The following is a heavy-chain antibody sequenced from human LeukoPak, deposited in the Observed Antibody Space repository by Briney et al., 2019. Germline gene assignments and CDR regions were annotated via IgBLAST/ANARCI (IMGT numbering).Heavy chain of an antibody. D-gene: IGHD1-14*01. CDR3: ARDRVIVGGTATYNFDH. J-gene: IGHJ4*02. V-gene: IGHV1-46*01. CDR1: GYTFTPYF. CDR2: INPTGGST. Sequence: ASVKVSCKASGYTFTPYFIHWVRQAPGQGLEWIGIINPTGGSTTYAQKFQGRFTVTRDMSTSTVYMELSSLTSEDTAVYYCARDRVIVGGTATYNFDHWGQGTQVTVSS.